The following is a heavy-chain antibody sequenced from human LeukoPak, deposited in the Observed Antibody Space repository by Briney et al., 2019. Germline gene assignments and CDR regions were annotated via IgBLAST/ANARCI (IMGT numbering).Heavy chain of an antibody. CDR3: ARDQYDTWSRRGNFDS. V-gene: IGHV3-7*03. J-gene: IGHJ4*02. CDR1: AFIFSGHW. Sequence: PGGSLRLSCAGSAFIFSGHWMNWVRQTPGKGLEWVANIKLDGSEKNYVDSVKGRFTISRDNTKNSLYLQMNSLRAEDTAVFYCARDQYDTWSRRGNFDSWGQGTLVIVSS. D-gene: IGHD3/OR15-3a*01. CDR2: IKLDGSEK.